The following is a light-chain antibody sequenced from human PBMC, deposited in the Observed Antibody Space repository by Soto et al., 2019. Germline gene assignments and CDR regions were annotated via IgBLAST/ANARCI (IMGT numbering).Light chain of an antibody. CDR3: QQYDSYPLT. Sequence: DIQMTQSPSTLSASVGDRVTITCRASQSISSWLAWVQQKPGKAPKLLIYDASSLESGVPSRFSGSGTGTEFTLTISSQLPYACATYYCQQYDSYPLTFGGGTKVEIK. V-gene: IGKV1-5*01. J-gene: IGKJ4*01. CDR2: DAS. CDR1: QSISSW.